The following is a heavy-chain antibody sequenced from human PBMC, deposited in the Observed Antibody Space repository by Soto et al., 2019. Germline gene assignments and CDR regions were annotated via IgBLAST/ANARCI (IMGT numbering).Heavy chain of an antibody. D-gene: IGHD6-6*01. CDR1: GDSVSSNSAA. CDR2: TYYRSKWYS. CDR3: ARGSSPLAY. Sequence: SQTLSLTCAVSGDSVSSNSAAWNWIRQSPSRGLEWLGRTYYRSKWYSYYAESVKGRITINADTSKNQFSLHLNSVTPRDTAVYYCARGSSPLAYWGRGTVVTVSS. V-gene: IGHV6-1*01. J-gene: IGHJ4*02.